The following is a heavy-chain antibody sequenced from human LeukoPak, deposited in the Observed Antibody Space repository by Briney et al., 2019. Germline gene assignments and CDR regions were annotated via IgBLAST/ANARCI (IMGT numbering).Heavy chain of an antibody. Sequence: PGGSLRLSCAASGFTFSSYAMHWVRQAPGKGLERVAVISYDGSNKYYADSVKGRFTISRDNSKNTLYLQMNSLRAEDAAVYYCARVDGNSWYHYWGQGTLVTVSS. CDR3: ARVDGNSWYHY. V-gene: IGHV3-30-3*01. CDR1: GFTFSSYA. CDR2: ISYDGSNK. J-gene: IGHJ4*02. D-gene: IGHD6-13*01.